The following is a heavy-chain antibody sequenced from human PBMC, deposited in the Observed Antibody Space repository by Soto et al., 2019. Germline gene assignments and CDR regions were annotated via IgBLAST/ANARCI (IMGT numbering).Heavy chain of an antibody. D-gene: IGHD1-20*01. V-gene: IGHV1-3*01. CDR3: ASGITGHWFDH. CDR2: INAGNGNT. Sequence: XSVKVSCKASGYTFTSYAMDWVRQAPGQRLEWMGWINAGNGNTKYSQKFQGRVTITRDTSASTAYMELSSLRSEDTAEYYCASGITGHWFDHWGQGPLVTVSS. J-gene: IGHJ5*02. CDR1: GYTFTSYA.